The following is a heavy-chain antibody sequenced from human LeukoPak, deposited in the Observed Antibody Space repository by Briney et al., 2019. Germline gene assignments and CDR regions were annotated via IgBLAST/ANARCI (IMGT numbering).Heavy chain of an antibody. V-gene: IGHV1-8*01. J-gene: IGHJ4*02. CDR3: ARERIMGDGLEMATIDFDY. CDR1: GYTFTSYD. CDR2: MNPNSGNT. D-gene: IGHD5-24*01. Sequence: GASVKVSCKASGYTFTSYDINWVRQATGQGLEWMGWMNPNSGNTGYAQKFQGRVTMTRNTSISTAYMELSSLRSEDTAVYYCARERIMGDGLEMATIDFDYWGQGTLVTVSS.